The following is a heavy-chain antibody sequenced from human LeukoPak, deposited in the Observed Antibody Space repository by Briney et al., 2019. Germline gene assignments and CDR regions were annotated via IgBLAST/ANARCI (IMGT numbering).Heavy chain of an antibody. D-gene: IGHD1-26*01. Sequence: GGSLRLSCAASGFTFSSYNMNWVRQAPGKGLEWVSSITSSSTYIYYADSVKGRFTISRDNAKNSLYLQMNSLRADDTAVYYCARDPYSGGYGDYYYYYMDVWGKGTTVTISS. CDR1: GFTFSSYN. CDR2: ITSSSTYI. V-gene: IGHV3-21*01. J-gene: IGHJ6*03. CDR3: ARDPYSGGYGDYYYYYMDV.